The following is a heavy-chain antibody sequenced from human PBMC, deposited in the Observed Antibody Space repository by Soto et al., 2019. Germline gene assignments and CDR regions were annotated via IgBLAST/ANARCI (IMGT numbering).Heavy chain of an antibody. CDR2: ISTYNGHT. CDR3: AREWQQLGQGDYYYYAMDV. J-gene: IGHJ6*02. V-gene: IGHV1-18*01. D-gene: IGHD6-13*01. Sequence: ASVKVSCKASGYTFADYGISWVRQAPGQGLEWMGWISTYNGHTNYAQNVQGRVTLTTDTSTNTAYMELRSLRSDDTAVYYCAREWQQLGQGDYYYYAMDVWGQGTTVTAS. CDR1: GYTFADYG.